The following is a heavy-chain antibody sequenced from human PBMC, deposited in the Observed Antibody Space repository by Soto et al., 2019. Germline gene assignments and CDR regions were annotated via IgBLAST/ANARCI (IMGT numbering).Heavy chain of an antibody. V-gene: IGHV3-21*01. CDR3: TRDASRDSSARGWFDP. CDR1: GFTFRSFT. J-gene: IGHJ5*02. Sequence: GGSLRFSCAASGFTFRSFTMNWVRQAPGKGLEWVSTISSNSAYIYYTDALRGRFTISRDNAKNSLHLQMNSLRAEDTAVYYCTRDASRDSSARGWFDPWGPGTLVTVSS. CDR2: ISSNSAYI. D-gene: IGHD6-13*01.